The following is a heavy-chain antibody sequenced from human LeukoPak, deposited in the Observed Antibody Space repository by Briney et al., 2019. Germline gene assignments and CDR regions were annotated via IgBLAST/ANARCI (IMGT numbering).Heavy chain of an antibody. J-gene: IGHJ3*02. CDR3: ARSGSRGQSYDDAFDI. D-gene: IGHD3-16*01. Sequence: WASVKVSCKASGYTFIDYYIHWVRQAPGQGLEWLGWINPNSGGTNYAQKVQGRVNLIRETSINTAYMELSRLTSDDTALYYCARSGSRGQSYDDAFDIWGQGTMVTVSS. CDR1: GYTFIDYY. V-gene: IGHV1-2*02. CDR2: INPNSGGT.